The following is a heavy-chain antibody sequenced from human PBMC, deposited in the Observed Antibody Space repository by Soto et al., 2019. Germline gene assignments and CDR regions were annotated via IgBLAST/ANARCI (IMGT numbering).Heavy chain of an antibody. V-gene: IGHV4-30-4*01. D-gene: IGHD2-2*02. CDR1: GGSISSGDYY. CDR3: ASGAVPAAIRVSDWNLDY. Sequence: QVQLQESGPGLVKPSQTLSLTCTVSGGSISSGDYYWSWIRQPPGKGLEWIGYIYYSGSTYYNPSLKSRVTISVDTSKNQFSLKLSSVTAADTAVYYCASGAVPAAIRVSDWNLDYWGQGTLVTVSS. J-gene: IGHJ4*02. CDR2: IYYSGST.